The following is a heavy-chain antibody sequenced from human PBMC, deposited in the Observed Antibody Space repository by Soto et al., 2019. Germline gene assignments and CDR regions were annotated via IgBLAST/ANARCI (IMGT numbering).Heavy chain of an antibody. CDR3: ERTSGRQTFHYGMDV. D-gene: IGHD1-26*01. Sequence: AASVKVSCKASGYTFKDYDINWVRHAPGQGLEWMGWISAYNGNTKYVQKVEDRVTLTTDTSTSTAYMQLRNLRSDDTAVYYCERTSGRQTFHYGMDVWGQGTTVTVSS. CDR2: ISAYNGNT. CDR1: GYTFKDYD. J-gene: IGHJ6*02. V-gene: IGHV1-18*04.